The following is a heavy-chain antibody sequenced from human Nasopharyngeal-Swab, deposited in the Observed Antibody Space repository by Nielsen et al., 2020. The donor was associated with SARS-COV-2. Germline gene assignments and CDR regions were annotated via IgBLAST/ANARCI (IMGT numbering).Heavy chain of an antibody. CDR3: ARGGGGSSGYYFDF. CDR1: GFTFDIYE. V-gene: IGHV3-48*03. D-gene: IGHD3-22*01. Sequence: LSLTCAASGFTFDIYEMDWVRQAPGKGLEWVSYISSTGSTMYYADSVKGRFTISRDNAKNSLYLQMNSLRAEDTAVYYCARGGGGSSGYYFDFWGQGTPVTVSS. CDR2: ISSTGSTM. J-gene: IGHJ4*02.